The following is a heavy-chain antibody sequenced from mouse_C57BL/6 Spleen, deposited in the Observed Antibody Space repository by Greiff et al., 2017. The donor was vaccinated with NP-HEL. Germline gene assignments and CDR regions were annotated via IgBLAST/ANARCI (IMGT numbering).Heavy chain of an antibody. Sequence: VQLQQSGPELVKPGASVKISCKASGYSFTDYNTNRVKQSNGKSLEWIGVIHPNYGTTSYNQTFTGKATLTVDQASSTAYMQLNSLTSEDAAVYYCARSGDYYGSHWYFDVWGTGTTVTVSS. CDR1: GYSFTDYN. J-gene: IGHJ1*03. V-gene: IGHV1-39*01. CDR3: ARSGDYYGSHWYFDV. D-gene: IGHD1-1*01. CDR2: IHPNYGTT.